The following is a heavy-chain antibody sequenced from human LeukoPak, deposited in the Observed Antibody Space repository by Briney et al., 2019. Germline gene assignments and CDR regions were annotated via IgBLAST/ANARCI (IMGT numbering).Heavy chain of an antibody. Sequence: GGSLRLSCAASGFTFSSYAMSWVRQAPGKGLEWVSAISGSGGSTYYADSVKGRFTISRDNSKNTLYLQMNSLRAEDTAVYYCANSPGSTWDPLDYWGQGTLVTVSS. CDR2: ISGSGGST. CDR1: GFTFSSYA. V-gene: IGHV3-23*01. D-gene: IGHD6-13*01. J-gene: IGHJ4*02. CDR3: ANSPGSTWDPLDY.